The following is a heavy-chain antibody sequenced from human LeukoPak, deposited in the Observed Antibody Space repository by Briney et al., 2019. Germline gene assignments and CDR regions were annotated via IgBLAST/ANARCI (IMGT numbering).Heavy chain of an antibody. V-gene: IGHV3-23*01. CDR3: AKGNYYYYYMDV. Sequence: GGSLRLSCAASGFTFSSYSMNWVRQAPGKGLEWVSTSRGSGGSTYYADSVKGRFTISRDNSKNTLYLQMNSLRAEDTAVYYCAKGNYYYYYMDVWGKGTTVTVSS. CDR1: GFTFSSYS. CDR2: SRGSGGST. J-gene: IGHJ6*03.